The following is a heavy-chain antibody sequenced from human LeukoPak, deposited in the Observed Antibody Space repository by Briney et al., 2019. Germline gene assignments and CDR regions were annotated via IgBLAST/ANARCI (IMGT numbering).Heavy chain of an antibody. D-gene: IGHD1-26*01. V-gene: IGHV3-30*02. CDR1: GFTFSSYG. Sequence: PGGSLRLSCAASGFTFSSYGMHWVRQAPGKGLEWVAFIHYDGSNKYYADSVKGRFTISRDNAKNSLYLQMNSLRAEDTALYYCARVGANYFDYWGQGTLVTVSS. CDR3: ARVGANYFDY. J-gene: IGHJ4*02. CDR2: IHYDGSNK.